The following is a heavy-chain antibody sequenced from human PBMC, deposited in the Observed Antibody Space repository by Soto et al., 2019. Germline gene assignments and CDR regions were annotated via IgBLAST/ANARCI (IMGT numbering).Heavy chain of an antibody. Sequence: EVELLESGGGLVQPGGSLKLSCAASGFTFSNYAMSWVRQAPGKGLEWVSAISGLGGTTYYAESVKGRFTISRDNSKNTLYLQMNSLRAEDTAVYTCAKSRHLWFRGVDIWGQGTMVTVSS. V-gene: IGHV3-23*01. CDR1: GFTFSNYA. J-gene: IGHJ3*02. CDR2: ISGLGGTT. CDR3: AKSRHLWFRGVDI. D-gene: IGHD3-10*01.